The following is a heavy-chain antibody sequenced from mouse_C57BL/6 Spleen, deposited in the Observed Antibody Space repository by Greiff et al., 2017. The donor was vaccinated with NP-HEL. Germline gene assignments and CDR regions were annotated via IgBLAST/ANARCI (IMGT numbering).Heavy chain of an antibody. CDR2: INPNNGGT. J-gene: IGHJ2*01. D-gene: IGHD3-3*01. CDR3: ARRGDQGQYYFDY. Sequence: EVQLQQSGPELVKPGASVKISCKASGYTFTDYYMNWVKQSHGKSLEWIGDINPNNGGTSYNQKFKGKATFTVDKSSSTAYMELSSMTSEDSADYYWARRGDQGQYYFDYWGQGTTLTVSS. V-gene: IGHV1-26*01. CDR1: GYTFTDYY.